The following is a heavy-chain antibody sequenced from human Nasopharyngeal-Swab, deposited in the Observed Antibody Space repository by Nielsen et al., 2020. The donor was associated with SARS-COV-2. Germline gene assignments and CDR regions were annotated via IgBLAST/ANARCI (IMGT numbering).Heavy chain of an antibody. CDR1: RYRFTSYC. CDR2: IDPSDSYT. V-gene: IGHV5-10-1*01. D-gene: IGHD3-10*01. J-gene: IGHJ4*02. Sequence: GESLKISCTGSRYRFTSYCLISVRPMPVKVLEWMGRIDPSDSYTNYSPSFQGHVTISADKSISTAYLQWSSLKASDTAMYYCARRGSGSYEDDWGQGTLVTVSS. CDR3: ARRGSGSYEDD.